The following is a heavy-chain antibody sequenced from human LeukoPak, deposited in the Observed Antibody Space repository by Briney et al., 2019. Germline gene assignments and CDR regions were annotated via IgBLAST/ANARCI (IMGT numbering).Heavy chain of an antibody. J-gene: IGHJ6*02. V-gene: IGHV3-21*01. D-gene: IGHD2-15*01. CDR2: ISSSSSYI. CDR3: ARDLGCSGGSCYPYYYYGMDV. Sequence: GGSLRLSCAASGFTFSSYSMNWVRQAPGKGLEWVSSISSSSSYIYYADSVKGRFTISRDNAKNSLYLQMNSLRAEDTAVYYCARDLGCSGGSCYPYYYYGMDVWGQGTTITVSS. CDR1: GFTFSSYS.